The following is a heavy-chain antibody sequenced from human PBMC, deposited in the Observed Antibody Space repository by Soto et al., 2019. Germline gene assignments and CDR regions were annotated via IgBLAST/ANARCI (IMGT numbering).Heavy chain of an antibody. D-gene: IGHD6-13*01. CDR1: GGSFSGYY. CDR2: INHSGST. J-gene: IGHJ4*02. CDR3: ARTYSSSWYRYYFDY. Sequence: PSETLSLTCAVYGGSFSGYYWSWIRQPPGKGQEWIGEINHSGSTNDNPALKSRVTISVDTAKNQFSLKLGSVTAADTAGYYWARTYSSSWYRYYFDYWGQGTLVTVSS. V-gene: IGHV4-34*01.